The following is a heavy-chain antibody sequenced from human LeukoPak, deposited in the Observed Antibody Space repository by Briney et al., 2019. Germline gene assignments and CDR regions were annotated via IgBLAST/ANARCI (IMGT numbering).Heavy chain of an antibody. D-gene: IGHD3-22*01. CDR3: VYYDSSGSTASFDY. J-gene: IGHJ4*02. CDR1: GGTFSSYA. CDR2: IIPIFGTA. Sequence: ASVKVSCKASGGTFSSYAISWVRQAPGQGLEWMGGIIPIFGTANYAQKFQGRVTITADESTSTAYMELSSLRSEDTAVYYCVYYDSSGSTASFDYWGQGTLVTVSS. V-gene: IGHV1-69*01.